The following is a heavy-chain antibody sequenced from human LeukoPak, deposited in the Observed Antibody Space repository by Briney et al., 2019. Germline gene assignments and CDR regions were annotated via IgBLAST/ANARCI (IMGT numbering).Heavy chain of an antibody. D-gene: IGHD4-17*01. V-gene: IGHV4-4*07. J-gene: IGHJ5*02. Sequence: SETLSLTCTVSGGSINIYYWSWIRQPAGKGLEWIGRIYTSGSTNYNPSLKTRVTMSVDTSKNQFSLKLSSVAAADTAVYYCARGPLTMTRGFDPWGQGTLVTVSS. CDR2: IYTSGST. CDR1: GGSINIYY. CDR3: ARGPLTMTRGFDP.